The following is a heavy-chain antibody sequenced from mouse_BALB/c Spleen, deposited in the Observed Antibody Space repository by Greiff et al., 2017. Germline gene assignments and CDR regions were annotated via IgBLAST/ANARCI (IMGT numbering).Heavy chain of an antibody. CDR1: GYSITSGYY. CDR2: ISYDGSN. V-gene: IGHV3-6*02. D-gene: IGHD1-1*01. J-gene: IGHJ2*01. CDR3: ARDYTTVVARGYFDY. Sequence: EVQLVESGPGLVKPSQSLSLTCSVTGYSITSGYYWNWIRQFPGNKLEWMGYISYDGSNNYNPSLKNRISITRDTSKNQFFLKLNSVTTEDTATYYCARDYTTVVARGYFDYWGQGTTLTVSS.